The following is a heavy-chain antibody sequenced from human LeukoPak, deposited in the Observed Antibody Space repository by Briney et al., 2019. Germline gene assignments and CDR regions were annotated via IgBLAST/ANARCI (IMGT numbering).Heavy chain of an antibody. CDR2: ISGYNGNT. D-gene: IGHD3-22*01. CDR3: ARDLTHRRNYDNSGYQIVPAF. J-gene: IGHJ4*02. CDR1: GHIFTNFC. Sequence: GASVKVSCKASGHIFTNFCIRWVRQARGQGREWVGWISGYNGNTKYVQKFQGSVTLTTDTSTSTAYMELRSLRSDDTAVYYCARDLTHRRNYDNSGYQIVPAFWGQGTLVTVSS. V-gene: IGHV1-18*01.